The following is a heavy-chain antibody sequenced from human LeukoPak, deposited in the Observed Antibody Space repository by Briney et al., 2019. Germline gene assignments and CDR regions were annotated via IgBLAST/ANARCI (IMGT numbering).Heavy chain of an antibody. J-gene: IGHJ4*02. V-gene: IGHV3-7*03. Sequence: GGSLRLSCAASGFTVNNYWMNWVRQAPGRGLEWVANIKQDGSEKYYVDSVKGRVTISRDNAKNSLYLQMNSLRAEDTAVYYCAIHLYYDSSGYHWGQGTLVTVSS. CDR3: AIHLYYDSSGYH. CDR1: GFTVNNYW. CDR2: IKQDGSEK. D-gene: IGHD3-22*01.